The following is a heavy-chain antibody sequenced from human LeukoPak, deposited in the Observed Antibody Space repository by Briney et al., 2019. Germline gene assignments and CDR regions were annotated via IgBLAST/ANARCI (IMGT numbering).Heavy chain of an antibody. CDR1: GFTFSSYA. CDR3: TTGGLVGATLDDAFDI. J-gene: IGHJ3*02. Sequence: GGSLRLSCAASGFTFSSYAMSWVRQAPGKGLEWVSAISGSGGSTYYADSVKGRFTISRDNSKNTLYLQMNSLKTEDTAVYYCTTGGLVGATLDDAFDIWAKGQWSPSLQ. D-gene: IGHD1-26*01. V-gene: IGHV3-23*01. CDR2: ISGSGGST.